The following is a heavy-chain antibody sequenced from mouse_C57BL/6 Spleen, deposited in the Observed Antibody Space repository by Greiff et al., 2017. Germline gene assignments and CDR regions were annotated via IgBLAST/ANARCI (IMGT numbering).Heavy chain of an antibody. CDR1: GYTFTSYW. CDR2: ILPGSGST. Sequence: QVQLQQPGAELVKPGASVKLSCKASGYTFTSYWMHWVKQRPGHGLEWIGEILPGSGSTNYNEKFKGKATFTADTSSNTAYMQLSSLTTEDSAIYYCASRQGYFDVWGTGTTVTVSS. V-gene: IGHV1-9*01. J-gene: IGHJ1*03. CDR3: ASRQGYFDV.